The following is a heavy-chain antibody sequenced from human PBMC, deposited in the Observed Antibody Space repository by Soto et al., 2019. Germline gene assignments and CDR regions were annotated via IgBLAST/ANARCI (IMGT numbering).Heavy chain of an antibody. Sequence: SETLSLSCSVSGGSIFRGGFYWSWIRQHPGKGLEWIGYIYYSGSTYYSPLLKSRVTISVDTSKKQFSLKLSPVTAADTAVYYCARLYRDWSSANCYSFDWSGEGTLVTVFS. CDR1: GGSIFRGGFY. CDR2: IYYSGST. J-gene: IGHJ4*02. CDR3: ARLYRDWSSANCYSFDW. V-gene: IGHV4-31*03. D-gene: IGHD2-2*01.